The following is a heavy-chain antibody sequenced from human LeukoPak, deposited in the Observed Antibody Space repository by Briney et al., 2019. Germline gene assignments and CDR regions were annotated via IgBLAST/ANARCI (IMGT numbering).Heavy chain of an antibody. V-gene: IGHV3-23*01. D-gene: IGHD3-16*01. CDR1: GFTFNYAW. CDR3: AKDYACDY. Sequence: PGGSLRLSCAASGFTFNYAWMSWVRQAPGKRLEWVSAISGSGDSTYYADSVKGRFTISRDNSKNTLYLQVNSLRAEDTAVYYCAKDYACDYWGQGTLVTVSS. J-gene: IGHJ4*02. CDR2: ISGSGDST.